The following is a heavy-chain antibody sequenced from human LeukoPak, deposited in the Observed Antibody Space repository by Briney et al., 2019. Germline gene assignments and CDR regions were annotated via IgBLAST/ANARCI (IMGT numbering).Heavy chain of an antibody. V-gene: IGHV4-4*02. CDR3: ARGAPPTYYDSRGYLDY. D-gene: IGHD3-22*01. J-gene: IGHJ4*02. Sequence: PSETLSLTCAVSGGSISSSNWWSWIRQPPGKGLEWIGEIYHSGSTNYSPFLKSRVTISVDKSKTQFSLKLSSVTAADTAVYYCARGAPPTYYDSRGYLDYWGQGTQVTVSS. CDR2: IYHSGST. CDR1: GGSISSSNW.